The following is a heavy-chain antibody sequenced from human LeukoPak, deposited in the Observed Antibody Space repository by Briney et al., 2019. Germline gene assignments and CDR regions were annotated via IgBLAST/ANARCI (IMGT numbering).Heavy chain of an antibody. V-gene: IGHV3-48*04. J-gene: IGHJ4*02. CDR3: ARGGITMVRGNDFDY. Sequence: GGSLRLSCAASGFTFSSYSMNWVRQAPGKGLEWVSYISSSSSTIYYADSVKGRFTISRDNAKNSLYLQMNSLRAEDTAVYYCARGGITMVRGNDFDYWGQGTLVTVSS. CDR1: GFTFSSYS. CDR2: ISSSSSTI. D-gene: IGHD3-10*01.